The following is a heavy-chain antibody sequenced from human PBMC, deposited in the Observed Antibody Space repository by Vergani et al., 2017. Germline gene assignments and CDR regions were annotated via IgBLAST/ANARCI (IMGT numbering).Heavy chain of an antibody. Sequence: EAALVQSGPEMRKPGESLTISCKGSEYSFGNYRIVWVRQMPGKGLECMGIIYPAYSHTRYSPSFQCQVTISADKSISTAFLQWDSLKASDTALYYCARHTTYTDSWGQGTLVTVSS. CDR3: ARHTTYTDS. J-gene: IGHJ4*02. CDR1: EYSFGNYR. D-gene: IGHD1-1*01. V-gene: IGHV5-51*01. CDR2: IYPAYSHT.